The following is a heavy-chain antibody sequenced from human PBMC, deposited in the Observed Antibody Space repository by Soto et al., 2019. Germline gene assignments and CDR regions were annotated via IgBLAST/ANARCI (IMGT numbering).Heavy chain of an antibody. V-gene: IGHV4-31*03. CDR2: IYYSGST. Sequence: SETLSLTCTVSGGSISSGGYYWSWIRQHPGKGLEWIGYIYYSGSTYYNPSLKSRVTISVDTSKNQFSLKLSSVTAADTAVYYCARAPLDARRGNPYPGWFDPWGQGTLVTVSS. D-gene: IGHD1-1*01. CDR1: GGSISSGGYY. CDR3: ARAPLDARRGNPYPGWFDP. J-gene: IGHJ5*02.